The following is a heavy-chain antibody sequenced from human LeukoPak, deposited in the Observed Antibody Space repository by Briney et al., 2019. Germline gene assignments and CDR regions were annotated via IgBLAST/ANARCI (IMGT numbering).Heavy chain of an antibody. CDR3: ARGWLLWFGEPKNYYYMDV. V-gene: IGHV1-8*01. J-gene: IGHJ6*03. CDR2: MNPNSGNT. D-gene: IGHD3-10*01. Sequence: ASVKVSCKASGYTFTSYDINWVRQATGQGLEWMGWMNPNSGNTGYAQKFQGRVTMTRNTPISTAYMELSSLRSEDTAVYYCARGWLLWFGEPKNYYYMDVWGKGTTVTISS. CDR1: GYTFTSYD.